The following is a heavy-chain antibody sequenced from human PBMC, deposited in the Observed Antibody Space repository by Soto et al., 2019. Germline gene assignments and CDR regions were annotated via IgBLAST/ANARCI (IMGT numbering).Heavy chain of an antibody. J-gene: IGHJ4*02. Sequence: ASVKVSCKASGYTFTSYYMHWVRQAPGQGLEWMGIINPSGGSTSYAQRFQGRVTMTRDTSTSTVYMELSSLRSEDTAVYYCARDRYSGYDYRYWGQGTLVTVSS. CDR1: GYTFTSYY. V-gene: IGHV1-46*01. CDR3: ARDRYSGYDYRY. CDR2: INPSGGST. D-gene: IGHD5-12*01.